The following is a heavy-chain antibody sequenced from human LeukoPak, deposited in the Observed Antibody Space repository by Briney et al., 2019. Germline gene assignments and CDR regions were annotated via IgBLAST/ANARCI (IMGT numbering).Heavy chain of an antibody. CDR3: ARDGGYTYGYWPGSL. Sequence: RPGGSLRLSCAASGFTVSSYAMHWVRQAPGKGLEYVSAISSNGGSTYYANSVKGRFTISRDISKNTLYLQVDSLTAEDMAIYYCARDGGYTYGYWPGSLWGQGTLVTVSS. D-gene: IGHD5-18*01. V-gene: IGHV3-64*01. CDR1: GFTVSSYA. J-gene: IGHJ4*02. CDR2: ISSNGGST.